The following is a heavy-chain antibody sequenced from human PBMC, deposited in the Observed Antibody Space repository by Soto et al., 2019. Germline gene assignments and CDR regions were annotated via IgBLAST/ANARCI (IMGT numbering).Heavy chain of an antibody. CDR2: ISGNGARA. Sequence: GGSLRLSCAASGFTFDNYVMTWVRQAPGKGLEWVAGISGNGARAYYGDSVKGRVIVSRDNAKNPLYLEMNSLRGEDTVVYYCARDTNYPIVVVPPFAFDIWGQGTMVTVSS. J-gene: IGHJ3*02. CDR3: ARDTNYPIVVVPPFAFDI. CDR1: GFTFDNYV. V-gene: IGHV3-23*01. D-gene: IGHD2-21*01.